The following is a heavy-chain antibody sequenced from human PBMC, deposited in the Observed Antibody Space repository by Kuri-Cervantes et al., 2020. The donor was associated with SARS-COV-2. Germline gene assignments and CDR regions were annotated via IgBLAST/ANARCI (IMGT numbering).Heavy chain of an antibody. V-gene: IGHV3-11*06. D-gene: IGHD3-22*01. J-gene: IGHJ6*02. CDR2: ISSSSDYT. CDR1: GFTFSDYY. Sequence: GGSLRLSCAASGFTFSDYYMTWIRQAPGRGLEWVAYISSSSDYTNYADSVKGRFTISRDNAKNSLYLQMNSLRAEDTAVYYCARAGYYSDGSGYSHSYYGMDVWGQGTTVTVSS. CDR3: ARAGYYSDGSGYSHSYYGMDV.